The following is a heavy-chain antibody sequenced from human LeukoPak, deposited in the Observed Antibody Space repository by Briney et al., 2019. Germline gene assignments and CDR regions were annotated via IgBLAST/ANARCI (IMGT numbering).Heavy chain of an antibody. Sequence: GGSLRLSCAASGFTVSSNYMSWVRQAPGKGLEWVSVIYSGGSTYYADSVKGRFTISRDNSKNTLYLQMNSLRAEDTAVYYCARAPRVGATTGAFDYWGQGTLVIVSS. CDR2: IYSGGST. CDR3: ARAPRVGATTGAFDY. D-gene: IGHD1-26*01. J-gene: IGHJ4*02. CDR1: GFTVSSNY. V-gene: IGHV3-66*02.